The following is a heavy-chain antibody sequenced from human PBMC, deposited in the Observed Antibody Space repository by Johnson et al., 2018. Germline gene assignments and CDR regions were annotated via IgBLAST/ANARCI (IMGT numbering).Heavy chain of an antibody. D-gene: IGHD2-21*02. V-gene: IGHV1-46*01. J-gene: IGHJ4*02. CDR2: INPRGGST. Sequence: QVQLVESGAEVKKPGASVKISCKASGYIFSNHYMHWVRQAPGQGFEWMGMINPRGGSTSYAQNFQGRISLTRDTSTTTVDRGMSSLRSEVTAVYFWASEGGGCGGDCAQDSGGQGTLVNVSS. CDR1: GYIFSNHY. CDR3: ASEGGGCGGDCAQDS.